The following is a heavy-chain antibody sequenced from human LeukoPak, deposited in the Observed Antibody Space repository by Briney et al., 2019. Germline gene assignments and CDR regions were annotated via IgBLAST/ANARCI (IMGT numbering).Heavy chain of an antibody. Sequence: ASVTVSCKASGYTFTNYDVNWVRQATGQGLEWMGWMNPNSGNTGYAQKFQGRVTITRNTSISTAYMELSSLRSEDTAVCYCARVSYSSDAFDIWGQGTMVTVSS. CDR1: GYTFTNYD. V-gene: IGHV1-8*03. CDR3: ARVSYSSDAFDI. J-gene: IGHJ3*02. CDR2: MNPNSGNT. D-gene: IGHD6-13*01.